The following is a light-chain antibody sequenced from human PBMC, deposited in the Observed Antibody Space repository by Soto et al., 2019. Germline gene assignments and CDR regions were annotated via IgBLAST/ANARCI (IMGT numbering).Light chain of an antibody. Sequence: EIVMTQSPATLSVSPGERATLSCRASQSVSSNLAWYQQKPGQAPRLLIYDASTRAAGIPARFSGSGSGTEFTLTISSLQSEDFADYYCQQYNNWPPTFGQGTKVEIK. CDR2: DAS. CDR3: QQYNNWPPT. J-gene: IGKJ1*01. V-gene: IGKV3-15*01. CDR1: QSVSSN.